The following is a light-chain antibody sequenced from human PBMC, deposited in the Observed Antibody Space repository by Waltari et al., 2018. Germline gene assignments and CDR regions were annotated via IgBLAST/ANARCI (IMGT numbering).Light chain of an antibody. CDR1: QTISNW. V-gene: IGKV1-5*03. CDR2: LAS. J-gene: IGKJ2*01. Sequence: DIQMTQSPSTLSASVGDRVTITCRASQTISNWLAWYQPKLGKAPKLLIYLASSLESGVPSRFSGSRSGTEFTLTISSLQPDDFATYYCQQYNIYPYTFGQGTKLEIK. CDR3: QQYNIYPYT.